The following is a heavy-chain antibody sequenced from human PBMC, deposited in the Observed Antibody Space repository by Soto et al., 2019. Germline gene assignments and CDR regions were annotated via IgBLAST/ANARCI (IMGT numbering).Heavy chain of an antibody. CDR1: GYTFTSYD. CDR3: AKSPYDILTGYYMDV. J-gene: IGHJ6*03. V-gene: IGHV1-8*01. D-gene: IGHD3-9*01. CDR2: MNPNSGNT. Sequence: ASVKVSCKASGYTFTSYDINWVRQANRQGLEWMGWMNPNSGNTGYAQKFQGRVTMTRNTSISTAYVELSSLRSEDTAVYYCAKSPYDILTGYYMDVWGKGTTVTVSS.